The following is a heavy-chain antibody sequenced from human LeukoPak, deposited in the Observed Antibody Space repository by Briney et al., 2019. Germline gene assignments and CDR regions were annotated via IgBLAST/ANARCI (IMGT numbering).Heavy chain of an antibody. CDR3: ARESPYYDILTGYSGNWFDP. CDR2: IYYSGST. D-gene: IGHD3-9*01. CDR1: GGSISSYY. Sequence: SETLSLTCTVSGGSISSYYWSWIRQPPGKGLEWIGYIYYSGSTNYNPSLKSRVTISVDTSKNQFSLKLSSVTAADTAVYYCARESPYYDILTGYSGNWFDPWGQGTLVTVSS. V-gene: IGHV4-59*12. J-gene: IGHJ5*02.